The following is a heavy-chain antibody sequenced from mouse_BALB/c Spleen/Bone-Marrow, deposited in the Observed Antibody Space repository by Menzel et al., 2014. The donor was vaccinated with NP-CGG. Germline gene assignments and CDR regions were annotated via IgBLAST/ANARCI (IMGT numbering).Heavy chain of an antibody. J-gene: IGHJ2*01. CDR3: ARSRTGTYFDY. CDR1: GYTFTSYW. D-gene: IGHD4-1*01. CDR2: INPSTGYT. V-gene: IGHV1-7*01. Sequence: VKLVESGAELAKPGASVKMSCKASGYTFTSYWMHWVKQRPGQGPEWIGYINPSTGYTEYNQKFKDKATLTADKSSSTAYMQLSSLTSEDSAVYYCARSRTGTYFDYWGQGTTLTVSS.